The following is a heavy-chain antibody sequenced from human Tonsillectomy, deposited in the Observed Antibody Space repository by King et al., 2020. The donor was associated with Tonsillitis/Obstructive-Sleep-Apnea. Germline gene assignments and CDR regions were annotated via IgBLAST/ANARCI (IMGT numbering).Heavy chain of an antibody. Sequence: VQLQQWGVGLLKPSETLSLTCAVYGGSFSGYYWSWIRQPPGKGLEWIGEINHSGSTNYNPYLKSRVTITVDTSKNQSSLKLSSVTAADSAVYYCARGHDSSATHYYYFYLDVWGKGTTVTASS. J-gene: IGHJ6*03. D-gene: IGHD6-25*01. CDR3: ARGHDSSATHYYYFYLDV. V-gene: IGHV4-34*01. CDR2: INHSGST. CDR1: GGSFSGYY.